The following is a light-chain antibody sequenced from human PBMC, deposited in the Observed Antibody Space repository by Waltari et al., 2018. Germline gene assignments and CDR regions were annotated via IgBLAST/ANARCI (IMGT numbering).Light chain of an antibody. V-gene: IGKV2-28*01. J-gene: IGKJ4*01. CDR1: QSLLHSNGYNY. CDR3: MQILQPART. Sequence: DILMTQSPLSLPVTPGEPASISCRSSQSLLHSNGYNYLDWYLQKPGQSPQVLIYLGSNRASGVPDRFSGSGSGTDFTLNISRVEAEDVGVYYCMQILQPARTFGGGTKVEIK. CDR2: LGS.